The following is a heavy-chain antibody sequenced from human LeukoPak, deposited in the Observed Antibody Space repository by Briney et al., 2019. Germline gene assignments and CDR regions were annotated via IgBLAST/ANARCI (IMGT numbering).Heavy chain of an antibody. CDR1: GYTFTSYY. CDR3: ARGTGLVPAACEH. D-gene: IGHD2-2*01. J-gene: IGHJ1*01. CDR2: INPSGGST. V-gene: IGHV1-46*01. Sequence: ASVKVSCKASGYTFTSYYIHWVRQAPGQGLEWMGIINPSGGSTTYAQKFQARVTMTTDMSTSTVYMEVGSLRSEDTAVYYCARGTGLVPAACEHWGQGTLVTVSS.